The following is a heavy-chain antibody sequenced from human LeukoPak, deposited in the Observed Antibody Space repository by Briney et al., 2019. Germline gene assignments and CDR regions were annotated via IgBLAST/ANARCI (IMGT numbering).Heavy chain of an antibody. CDR1: GFTFSSYG. D-gene: IGHD3-10*01. V-gene: IGHV3-30*02. CDR3: AKAITMVRGADSPGDY. Sequence: GGSLRLSCAASGFTFSSYGMHWVRQAPGKGLEWVAFIRYDGSNKYYADSVKGRFTISRDNSKNTLYLQMNSLRAEDTAVYCCAKAITMVRGADSPGDYWGQGTLVTVSS. CDR2: IRYDGSNK. J-gene: IGHJ4*02.